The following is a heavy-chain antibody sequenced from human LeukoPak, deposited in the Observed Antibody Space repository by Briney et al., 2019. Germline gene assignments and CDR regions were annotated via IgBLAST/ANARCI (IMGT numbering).Heavy chain of an antibody. CDR2: IIPIFGTA. CDR1: GGTFSSYA. D-gene: IGHD3-22*01. Sequence: GASVKVSCKASGGTFSSYAISWVRQAPGQGLEWMGGIIPIFGTANYAQKFQGRVTITADESTSTAYMELSSLRSEDTAVYYCARGEGLIVVVTHLDYWGQGTLVTVSS. V-gene: IGHV1-69*13. CDR3: ARGEGLIVVVTHLDY. J-gene: IGHJ4*02.